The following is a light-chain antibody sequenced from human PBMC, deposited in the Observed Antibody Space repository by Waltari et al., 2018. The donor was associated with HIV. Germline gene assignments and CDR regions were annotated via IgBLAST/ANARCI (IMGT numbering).Light chain of an antibody. CDR3: ASWDSGLRAVV. CDR2: DYL. CDR1: TSNIAENF. Sequence: QSVLTQPPSMSAAAGQKTTIPCSGGTSNIAENFVSWYTHVPGTAPKLLIFDYLLRPSGTPDRFFGSKSGLSATLGISGVQPDDEAQYYCASWDSGLRAVVFGGGTSLAVL. V-gene: IGLV1-51*01. J-gene: IGLJ2*01.